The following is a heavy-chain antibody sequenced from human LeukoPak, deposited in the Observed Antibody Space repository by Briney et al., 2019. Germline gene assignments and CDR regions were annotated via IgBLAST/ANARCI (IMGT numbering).Heavy chain of an antibody. CDR1: GFIFSNYG. V-gene: IGHV3-33*01. J-gene: IGHJ4*02. D-gene: IGHD6-19*01. CDR3: AREWGRIAVAGGPGY. Sequence: PGESLRLSCEASGFIFSNYGMHWVRQAPGKGLEWLALIWYERQTKFYADSVKGRFTISRDNSGNTLFLHMTNLRVEDTAVYYCAREWGRIAVAGGPGYWGQGALVTVSS. CDR2: IWYERQTK.